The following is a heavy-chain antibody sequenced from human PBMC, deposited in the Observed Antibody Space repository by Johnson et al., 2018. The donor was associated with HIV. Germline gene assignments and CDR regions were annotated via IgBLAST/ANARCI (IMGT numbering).Heavy chain of an antibody. V-gene: IGHV3-66*01. CDR1: GFTVSSNY. J-gene: IGHJ3*02. Sequence: VQLVESGGGLVQHGGSLRLSCAASGFTVSSNYMSWVRQAPGKGLEWVSTFYSGDSTYYADSVKGRFTISRDNSKNTLYLQMNSLRAEDTAVYYCARMTTTVSHHDAFDIWGQGTMVTVSS. D-gene: IGHD4-17*01. CDR3: ARMTTTVSHHDAFDI. CDR2: FYSGDST.